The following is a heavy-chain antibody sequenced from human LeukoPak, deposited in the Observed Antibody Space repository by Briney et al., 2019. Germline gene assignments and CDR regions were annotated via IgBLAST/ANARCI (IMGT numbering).Heavy chain of an antibody. V-gene: IGHV4-34*01. Sequence: SETLSPTCAVYGGSFSGYYWSWIRQPPGKGLEWIGEINHSGSTNYNPSLKSRVTISVDTSKNQFSLKLSSVTAADTAVYYCARVLYYDFWSGYGSYRSYMDVWGKGTTVTVSS. J-gene: IGHJ6*03. CDR2: INHSGST. CDR1: GGSFSGYY. D-gene: IGHD3-3*01. CDR3: ARVLYYDFWSGYGSYRSYMDV.